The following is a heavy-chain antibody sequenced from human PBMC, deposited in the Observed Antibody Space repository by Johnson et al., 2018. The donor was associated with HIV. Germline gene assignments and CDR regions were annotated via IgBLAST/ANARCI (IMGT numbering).Heavy chain of an antibody. V-gene: IGHV3-30*04. CDR2: ISYDGSNK. CDR1: GFTFSSYA. D-gene: IGHD2-15*01. J-gene: IGHJ3*02. CDR3: ASAWGGYCRGGSCEGAPGAFDI. Sequence: QVQLVESGGGVVQPGRSLRLSCAASGFTFSSYAMHWVRQAPGKGLEWVAVISYDGSNKYYADSVKGRFTISRDNSKNTLYLQMNSLGAEDTAVYYCASAWGGYCRGGSCEGAPGAFDIWGQGTMVTVSS.